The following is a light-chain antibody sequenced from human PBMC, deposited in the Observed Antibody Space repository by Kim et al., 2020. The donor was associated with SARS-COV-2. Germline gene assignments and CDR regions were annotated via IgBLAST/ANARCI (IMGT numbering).Light chain of an antibody. CDR2: GAS. CDR3: QQYGSSPLT. J-gene: IGKJ4*01. Sequence: SPGERATLSCRASQSVNSNYLGWYQQKPAQAPRLLIYGASSRAAGIPDRFSGSGSGTDFTLTISRLEPEDFAVYYCQQYGSSPLTFGGGTKVDIK. CDR1: QSVNSNY. V-gene: IGKV3-20*01.